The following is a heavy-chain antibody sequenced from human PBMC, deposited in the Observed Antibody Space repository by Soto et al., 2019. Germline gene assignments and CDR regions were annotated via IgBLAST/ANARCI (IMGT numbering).Heavy chain of an antibody. Sequence: GGSLRLSCAASGFSFSSYAMSWVRQAPGKGLEWVSAISGSGGSTYYADSVKGRFTISRDNSKNTLYLQMNSLRAEDTAVYYCAKNSYDILTGPWYFDYWGQGSLVTVSS. CDR3: AKNSYDILTGPWYFDY. D-gene: IGHD3-9*01. CDR1: GFSFSSYA. CDR2: ISGSGGST. V-gene: IGHV3-23*01. J-gene: IGHJ4*02.